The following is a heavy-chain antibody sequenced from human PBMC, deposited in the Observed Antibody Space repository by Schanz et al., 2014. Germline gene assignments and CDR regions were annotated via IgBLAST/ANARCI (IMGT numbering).Heavy chain of an antibody. CDR3: AKYRGYYRVSGSYRELEY. Sequence: EVQLVESGGGVVQPGRSLRLSCAASGFTFSSYAMSWVRQAPGKGLEWVSAISGSGGSTYYADSVKGRFTISRDNSKNTLYLQMNSLRPEDTAVYYCAKYRGYYRVSGSYRELEYWGQGTLVTVSS. D-gene: IGHD3-10*01. CDR1: GFTFSSYA. CDR2: ISGSGGST. V-gene: IGHV3-23*04. J-gene: IGHJ4*02.